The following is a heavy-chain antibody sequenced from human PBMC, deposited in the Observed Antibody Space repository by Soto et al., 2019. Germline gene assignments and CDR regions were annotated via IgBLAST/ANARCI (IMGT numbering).Heavy chain of an antibody. CDR1: GGSISSSGYY. CDR2: IYYSGST. D-gene: IGHD2-15*01. Sequence: SETLSLTCTVSGGSISSSGYYWGWIRQPPGKGLEWIGTIYYSGSTYYNPSLKSRVTISVDTSKNQFSLKLSSVTAADTAVYYCASRGTTTYCSGSGCYARGFDYCGQGTLVTVSS. V-gene: IGHV4-39*01. CDR3: ASRGTTTYCSGSGCYARGFDY. J-gene: IGHJ4*02.